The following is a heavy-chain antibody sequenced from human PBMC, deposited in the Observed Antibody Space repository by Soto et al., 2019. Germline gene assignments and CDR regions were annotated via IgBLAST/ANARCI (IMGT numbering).Heavy chain of an antibody. CDR2: IHYTGSS. J-gene: IGHJ5*02. CDR1: GVSISSNY. CDR3: ARQVPAAIRLGWFDP. V-gene: IGHV4-59*08. D-gene: IGHD2-2*02. Sequence: SETLSLTCIVSGVSISSNYWSWIRQPPGKGLEWIGYIHYTGSSNFHPSLKNRVIISVDTSKNQFSLKLSSVTAADTAVYYCARQVPAAIRLGWFDPWGQGTLVTVSS.